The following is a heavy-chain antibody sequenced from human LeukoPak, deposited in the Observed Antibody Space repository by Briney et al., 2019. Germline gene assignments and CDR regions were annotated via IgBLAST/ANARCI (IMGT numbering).Heavy chain of an antibody. J-gene: IGHJ4*02. CDR3: AKDTVRQWLAPGSHYFDY. V-gene: IGHV3-21*01. CDR2: ISSSSSYI. D-gene: IGHD6-19*01. Sequence: GGSLRLSCAASGFTFSSYSMNWVRQAPGKGLEWVSSISSSSSYIYYADSVKGRFTISRDNSKNTLYLQMNSLRAEDTAVYYCAKDTVRQWLAPGSHYFDYWGQGTLVTVSS. CDR1: GFTFSSYS.